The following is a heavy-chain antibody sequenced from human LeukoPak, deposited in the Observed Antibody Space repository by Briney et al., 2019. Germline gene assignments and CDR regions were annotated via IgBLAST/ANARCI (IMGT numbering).Heavy chain of an antibody. CDR3: AKTHDSSWGFDY. J-gene: IGHJ4*02. CDR2: ISYDGSNK. V-gene: IGHV3-30*04. D-gene: IGHD6-13*01. CDR1: GFTFSSYA. Sequence: GGSLRLSCAASGFTFSSYAMHWVRQAPGKGLEWLAFISYDGSNKYYADSVKGQFTISRYNSKNTLYLQMNTLRTEDTAVYYCAKTHDSSWGFDYWGQGTLVTVSS.